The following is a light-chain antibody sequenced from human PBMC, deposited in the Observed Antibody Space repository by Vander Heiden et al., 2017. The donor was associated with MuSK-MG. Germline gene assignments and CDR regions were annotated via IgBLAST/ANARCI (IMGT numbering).Light chain of an antibody. CDR3: QQDNSYSWT. CDR1: QTISSW. J-gene: IGKJ1*01. V-gene: IGKV1-5*01. CDR2: DAS. Sequence: DSQMNQSPSTLSASVGDRVTITCRASQTISSWLAWYQQKPGKAPKLLIYDASSLESRVPSRFSPSGPATEFTLTISILHPDDFATYYCQQDNSYSWTFGQGTKVEIK.